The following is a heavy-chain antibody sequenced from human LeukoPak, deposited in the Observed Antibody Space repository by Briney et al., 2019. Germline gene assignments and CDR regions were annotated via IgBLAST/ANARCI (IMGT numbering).Heavy chain of an antibody. CDR2: INHSGST. CDR3: ARGPYYDYVWGSYRRIPFDY. CDR1: GFTFSSYW. D-gene: IGHD3-16*02. Sequence: GSLRLSCAASGFTFSSYWMSWVRQPPGKGLEWIGEINHSGSTNYNPSLKSRVTISVDTSKNQFSLKLSSVTAADTAVYYCARGPYYDYVWGSYRRIPFDYWGQGTLVTVSS. V-gene: IGHV4-34*01. J-gene: IGHJ4*02.